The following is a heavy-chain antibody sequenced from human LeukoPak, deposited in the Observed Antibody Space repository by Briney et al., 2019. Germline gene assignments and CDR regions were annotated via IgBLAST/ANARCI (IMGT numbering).Heavy chain of an antibody. J-gene: IGHJ6*04. V-gene: IGHV3-30*18. CDR2: ISYDGSNK. CDR1: GFTFSSYG. CDR3: AKGHYCSSTSCYYTGYYYGMDV. D-gene: IGHD2-2*01. Sequence: GSLRLSCAASGFTFSSYGMHWVRQAPGKGLEWVAVISYDGSNKYYADSVEGRFTISRDNSKNTLYLQMNSLRAEDTAVYYCAKGHYCSSTSCYYTGYYYGMDVWGKGTTVTVSS.